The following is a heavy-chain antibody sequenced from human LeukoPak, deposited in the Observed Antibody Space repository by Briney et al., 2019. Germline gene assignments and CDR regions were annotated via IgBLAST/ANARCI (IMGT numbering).Heavy chain of an antibody. J-gene: IGHJ5*02. Sequence: PSETLSLTCTVSGYSISSGYYWGWIRPPPGKGLEWIGNIYYSGSTYYNPSLKSRVTISVDTSKNQFSLKLSSVTAADTAVYYCARVRSNNWFDPWGQGTLVTVSS. CDR3: ARVRSNNWFDP. V-gene: IGHV4-38-2*02. CDR1: GYSISSGYY. D-gene: IGHD5/OR15-5a*01. CDR2: IYYSGST.